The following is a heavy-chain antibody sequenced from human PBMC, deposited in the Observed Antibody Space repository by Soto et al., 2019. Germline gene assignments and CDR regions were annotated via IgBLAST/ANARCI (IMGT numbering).Heavy chain of an antibody. D-gene: IGHD3-10*01. CDR3: ARPMVRGVTDICYGMDV. Sequence: QVQLVQSGAEVKKPGASVKVSCKASGYTFTSYAMHWVRQAPGQRLEWMGWINAGNGNTKYSQKFQGRVTITRDTSASTAYMELSSLRSEDTAVYYCARPMVRGVTDICYGMDVWGQGTTVTVSS. CDR2: INAGNGNT. CDR1: GYTFTSYA. J-gene: IGHJ6*02. V-gene: IGHV1-3*01.